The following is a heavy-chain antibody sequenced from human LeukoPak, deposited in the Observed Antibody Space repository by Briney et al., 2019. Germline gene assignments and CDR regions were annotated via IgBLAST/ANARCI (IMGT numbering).Heavy chain of an antibody. CDR1: GFTFSSYW. J-gene: IGHJ4*02. D-gene: IGHD3-9*01. V-gene: IGHV3-74*01. Sequence: GGSLRLSCAASGFTFSSYWMHWVRQAPGKGLEWVARINNDGSSTSYADSVKGRFTISRDNAKNTLYLQMNSLRAEDTAVYYCARSGAIFCWGQGTLVTVSS. CDR2: INNDGSST. CDR3: ARSGAIFC.